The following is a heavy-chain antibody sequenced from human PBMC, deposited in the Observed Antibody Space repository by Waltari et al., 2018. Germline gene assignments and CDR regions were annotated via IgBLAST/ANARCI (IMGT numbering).Heavy chain of an antibody. CDR2: INHSGST. D-gene: IGHD2-21*01. CDR1: GGSFSGYY. CDR3: ARHQHIVVVRHFDY. Sequence: QVQLQQWGAGLLKPSETLSLTCAVYGGSFSGYYWSWIRQPPGKGLEWSGEINHSGSTNYNPSLKSRVTISVDTSKNQCSLKLSSVTAADTAVYYCARHQHIVVVRHFDYWGQGTLVTVSS. J-gene: IGHJ4*02. V-gene: IGHV4-34*01.